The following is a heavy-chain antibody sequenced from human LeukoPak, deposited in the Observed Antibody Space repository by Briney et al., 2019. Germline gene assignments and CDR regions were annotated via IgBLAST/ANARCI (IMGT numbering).Heavy chain of an antibody. Sequence: GASVKVSCKASGYTFTGYYMHWVRQAPGQGLEWMGWINPNSGGTNYAQKFQGRVTMTRDTSISTAYMELSRLRSDDTAVYYCARGQSLYDFWSGSNWFDPWGQGTLVTVSS. CDR1: GYTFTGYY. D-gene: IGHD3-3*01. J-gene: IGHJ5*02. CDR2: INPNSGGT. V-gene: IGHV1-2*02. CDR3: ARGQSLYDFWSGSNWFDP.